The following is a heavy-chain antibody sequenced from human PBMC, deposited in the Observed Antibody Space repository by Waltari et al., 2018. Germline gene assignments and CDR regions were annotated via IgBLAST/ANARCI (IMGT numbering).Heavy chain of an antibody. CDR3: AAQVVPAAIFGY. CDR1: GGSISSGDYY. CDR2: IYYSGGT. D-gene: IGHD2-2*02. Sequence: QVQLQESGPGLVKPSQTLSLTCTVSGGSISSGDYYWSWIRQPPGKGLEWIGYIYYSGGTYYTPSLKRRVTISVDTSKNQFSLKLSSVTAADTAVYYCAAQVVPAAIFGYWGQGTLVTVSS. J-gene: IGHJ4*02. V-gene: IGHV4-30-4*08.